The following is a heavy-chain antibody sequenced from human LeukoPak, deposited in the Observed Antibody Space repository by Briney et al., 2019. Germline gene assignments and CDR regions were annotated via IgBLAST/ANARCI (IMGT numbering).Heavy chain of an antibody. CDR3: AARYYYDSSGYCY. CDR2: IVVGSGNT. D-gene: IGHD3-22*01. Sequence: ASVKVSCKASGFTFTSSAMQWVRQARGQRLEWIGWIVVGSGNTNYAQKFQERVTITRDMSTSTAYMELSSLRSEDTAVYYCAARYYYDSSGYCYWGQGTLVTVSS. J-gene: IGHJ4*02. CDR1: GFTFTSSA. V-gene: IGHV1-58*02.